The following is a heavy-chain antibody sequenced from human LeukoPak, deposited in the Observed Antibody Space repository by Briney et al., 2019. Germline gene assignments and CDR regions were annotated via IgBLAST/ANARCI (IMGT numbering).Heavy chain of an antibody. Sequence: GGSLRLSCAASGFTLNNAWMSWVRQAPGKGLEWLGRIKRETDGGTIDYAAPVKGRFTISRDDSRNTLYLQMDSLKIEDTAVYYCTTDRYYDNSELQFQHWGQGTLVTVFS. J-gene: IGHJ1*01. V-gene: IGHV3-15*01. CDR1: GFTLNNAW. D-gene: IGHD3-22*01. CDR3: TTDRYYDNSELQFQH. CDR2: IKRETDGGTI.